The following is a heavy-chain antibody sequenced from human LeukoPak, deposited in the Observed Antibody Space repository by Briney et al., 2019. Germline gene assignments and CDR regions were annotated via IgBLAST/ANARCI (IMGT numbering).Heavy chain of an antibody. Sequence: GGSLRLSCAASGFTYSNYGIHWVRQAPGKGLEWVAVIWYDGSNKYYADSVKGRFTISRDNSKNTLYLQMNSLRAEDTAVYYCARDLAGYGDYAVSCWGQGTLVTVSS. D-gene: IGHD4-17*01. V-gene: IGHV3-33*01. J-gene: IGHJ4*02. CDR1: GFTYSNYG. CDR2: IWYDGSNK. CDR3: ARDLAGYGDYAVSC.